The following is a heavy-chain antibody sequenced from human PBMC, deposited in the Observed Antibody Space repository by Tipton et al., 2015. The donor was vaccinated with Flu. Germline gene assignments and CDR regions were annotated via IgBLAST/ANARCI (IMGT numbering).Heavy chain of an antibody. D-gene: IGHD6-13*01. CDR2: IYTSGST. Sequence: TLSLTCTVSGGSFSSYYWSWIRQPAGKGLEWIGRIYTSGSTNYNPSLKSRVTISLDTSKNQLSLKLSSVTAADTAVYYCARYTSSWDPPRDWGQGMLVTVSS. CDR3: ARYTSSWDPPRD. J-gene: IGHJ1*01. CDR1: GGSFSSYY. V-gene: IGHV4-4*07.